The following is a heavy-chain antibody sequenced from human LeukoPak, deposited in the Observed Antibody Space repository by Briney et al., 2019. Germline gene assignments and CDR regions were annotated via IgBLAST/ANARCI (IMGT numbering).Heavy chain of an antibody. CDR2: INHSGST. CDR1: GGSFSGYY. J-gene: IGHJ4*02. V-gene: IGHV4-34*01. D-gene: IGHD1-26*01. CDR3: ARSRVVGATSPFDY. Sequence: SETLSLTCAVYGGSFSGYYWSWIRQPPGKGLEWIGEINHSGSTNYNPSLKSRVTISVDTSKNQFSLKLSSVTAADTAAYYCARSRVVGATSPFDYWGQGTLVTVSS.